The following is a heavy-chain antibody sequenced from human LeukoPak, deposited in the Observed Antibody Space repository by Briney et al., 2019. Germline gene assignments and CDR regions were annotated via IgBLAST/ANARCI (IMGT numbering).Heavy chain of an antibody. CDR1: GFSFHDYT. V-gene: IGHV3-43*01. J-gene: IGHJ4*01. Sequence: PGGSLRLSSAASGFSFHDYTMHWVRQRPGQGLEWVSLINWDGGSTFYAVSVKGRFTISRDTSKNSLYLQMHSLRADDTAFYYCAKDLGKVIAAAGTSGFDTWGRGTLVSVSS. CDR3: AKDLGKVIAAAGTSGFDT. D-gene: IGHD6-13*01. CDR2: INWDGGST.